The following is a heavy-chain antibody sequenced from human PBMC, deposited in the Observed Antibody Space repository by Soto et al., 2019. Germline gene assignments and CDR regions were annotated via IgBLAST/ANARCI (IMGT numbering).Heavy chain of an antibody. Sequence: EVQLVESGGGLVKPGGSLRLSCAASGFTFSSNSMNWVRQAPGKGLEWVSSISSSSSYIYYADSVKGRFTISRDNAKNSLYLQMNSLRAEDTAVYYCARSKKAIFGVVGAFDIWGQGTMVTVSS. V-gene: IGHV3-21*01. J-gene: IGHJ3*02. CDR1: GFTFSSNS. D-gene: IGHD3-3*01. CDR2: ISSSSSYI. CDR3: ARSKKAIFGVVGAFDI.